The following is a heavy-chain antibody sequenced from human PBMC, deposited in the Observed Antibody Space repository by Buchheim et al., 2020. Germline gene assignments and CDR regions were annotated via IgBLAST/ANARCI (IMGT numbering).Heavy chain of an antibody. J-gene: IGHJ2*01. D-gene: IGHD6-19*01. CDR1: GFTFSDYH. CDR3: SRVGAVTGTYFDL. Sequence: QVQLVESGGGLVKPGGSLRLSCAASGFTFSDYHMSWIRQAPGKGLEWISYISSSGRTIHYADSVKGRFTISRDNAKNSLYLQMNSLRAEDTAVYYCSRVGAVTGTYFDLRGRGTLFTVSS. CDR2: ISSSGRTI. V-gene: IGHV3-11*01.